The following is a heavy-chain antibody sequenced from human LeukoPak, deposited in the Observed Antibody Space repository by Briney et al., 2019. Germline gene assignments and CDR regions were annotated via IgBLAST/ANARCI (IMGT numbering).Heavy chain of an antibody. Sequence: EPLTHPCTGIGSSMSRERGNRLREAAAKEQEWIGRIYTSGSTNYNPSLKSRVTMSVDTSKNQFSLKLSSVTAADTAVYYCARGSGVGAWRDWGQGTLVTVSS. V-gene: IGHV4-4*07. D-gene: IGHD1-26*01. CDR3: ARGSGVGAWRD. J-gene: IGHJ4*02. CDR2: IYTSGST. CDR1: GSSMSRER.